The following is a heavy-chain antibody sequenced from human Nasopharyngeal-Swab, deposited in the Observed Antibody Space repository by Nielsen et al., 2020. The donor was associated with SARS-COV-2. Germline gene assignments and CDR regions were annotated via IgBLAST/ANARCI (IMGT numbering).Heavy chain of an antibody. V-gene: IGHV3-30-3*01. CDR2: ISYDGSNK. J-gene: IGHJ4*02. CDR3: ARDLSYYDSSGYPGDY. Sequence: WIRQPPGKGLEWVAVISYDGSNKYYADSVKGRFTISRDNSKNTLYLQVNSLRAEDTAVYYCARDLSYYDSSGYPGDYWGQGTLVTVSS. D-gene: IGHD3-22*01.